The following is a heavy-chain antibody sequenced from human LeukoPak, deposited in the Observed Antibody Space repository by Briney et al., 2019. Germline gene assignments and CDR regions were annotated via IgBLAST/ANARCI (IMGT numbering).Heavy chain of an antibody. CDR3: ARDQEGFDY. J-gene: IGHJ4*02. V-gene: IGHV1-24*01. CDR1: GYTLTELS. Sequence: GASVKVSCKVSGYTLTELSMHWVRQAPGKGLEWMGGFDPEDAETIYAQKFQGRVTVTRDTSTSTVHMELSGLRSEDTAVYYCARDQEGFDYWGQGTLVTVSS. CDR2: FDPEDAET.